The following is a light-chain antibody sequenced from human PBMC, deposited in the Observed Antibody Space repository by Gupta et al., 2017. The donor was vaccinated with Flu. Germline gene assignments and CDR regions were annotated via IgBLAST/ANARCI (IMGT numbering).Light chain of an antibody. CDR1: QGITKY. J-gene: IGKJ2*01. CDR3: QQCENAAYN. Sequence: PSSLSASVGDRVTITCRSSQGITKYLNWYQQKPGKAPEVVVYAVSSLQAGVPSRFSGSGSGTDFTLTISKLQPEDFATYTCQQCENAAYNFGQGTRLKMK. V-gene: IGKV1-39*01. CDR2: AVS.